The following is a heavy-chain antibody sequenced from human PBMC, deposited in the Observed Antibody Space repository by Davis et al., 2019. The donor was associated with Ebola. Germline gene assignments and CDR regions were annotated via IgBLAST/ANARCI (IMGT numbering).Heavy chain of an antibody. CDR1: GGTFSSYA. V-gene: IGHV1-69*13. CDR3: ARPLDPTVTTVGESLLGMDV. CDR2: IIPIFGTA. J-gene: IGHJ6*02. D-gene: IGHD4-17*01. Sequence: SVKVSCKASGGTFSSYAISWVRQAPGQGLEWMGGIIPIFGTANYAQKFQGRVTITADESTSTAYMELSSLRSEDTAVYYCARPLDPTVTTVGESLLGMDVWGQGTTVTVSS.